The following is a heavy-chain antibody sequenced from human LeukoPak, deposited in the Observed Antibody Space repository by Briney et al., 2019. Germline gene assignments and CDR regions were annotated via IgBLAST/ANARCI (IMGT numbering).Heavy chain of an antibody. CDR3: ASLYGGNLYSGLDV. D-gene: IGHD4-23*01. CDR1: GLTFSSYE. Sequence: GGSLRLSCAASGLTFSSYEMNWVRQAPGKGLEWLSYIRSSGSPIYYADSVKGRFTISRDNGKNSLYLQMDDLRAEDTAVYYCASLYGGNLYSGLDVWGQGTTVTVSS. CDR2: IRSSGSPI. J-gene: IGHJ6*02. V-gene: IGHV3-48*03.